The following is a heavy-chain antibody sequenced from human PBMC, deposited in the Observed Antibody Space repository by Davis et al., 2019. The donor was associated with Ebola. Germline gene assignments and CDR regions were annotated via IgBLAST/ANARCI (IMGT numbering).Heavy chain of an antibody. CDR3: ARHPRITMVRGVMTAFDI. D-gene: IGHD3-10*01. V-gene: IGHV4-30-2*03. CDR1: GGSISSGGYS. CDR2: IYHSGST. J-gene: IGHJ3*02. Sequence: PSETLSLTCAVSGGSISSGGYSWSWIRQPPGKGLEWIGYIYHSGSTYYNPSLKSRVTISVDTSKNQFSLKLSSVTAADTAVYYCARHPRITMVRGVMTAFDIWGQGTMVTVSS.